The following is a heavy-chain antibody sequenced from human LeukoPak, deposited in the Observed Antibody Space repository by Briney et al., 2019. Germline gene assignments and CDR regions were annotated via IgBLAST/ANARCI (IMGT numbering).Heavy chain of an antibody. CDR1: GYTFTSYY. CDR2: INPSGDST. J-gene: IGHJ3*02. V-gene: IGHV1-46*01. D-gene: IGHD1-26*01. CDR3: ARDWGVGAPGDAFDI. Sequence: GASVKVSCKASGYTFTSYYMHWVRQAPGQGLEWMGIINPSGDSTSYAQKFQGRVTMTRDMSTSTVYMELSSLRSEDTAVYYCARDWGVGAPGDAFDIWGQGTMVTVSS.